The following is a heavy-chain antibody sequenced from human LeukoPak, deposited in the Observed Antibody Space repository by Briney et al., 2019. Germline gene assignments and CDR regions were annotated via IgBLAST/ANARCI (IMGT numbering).Heavy chain of an antibody. Sequence: SETLSLTCTVSGYSISSGYYWGWIRQPPGKGLEWIGSIYHSGSTYYNPSLKSRVTISVDTSKNQFSLKLSSVTAADTAVYYCAREPGLLYSGSYTTKRWGQGTLVTVSS. V-gene: IGHV4-38-2*02. D-gene: IGHD1-26*01. CDR1: GYSISSGYY. CDR3: AREPGLLYSGSYTTKR. CDR2: IYHSGST. J-gene: IGHJ4*02.